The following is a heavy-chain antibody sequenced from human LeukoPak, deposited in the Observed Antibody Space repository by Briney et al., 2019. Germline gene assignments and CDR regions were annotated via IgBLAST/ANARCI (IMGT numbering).Heavy chain of an antibody. CDR1: GYSISSGYY. CDR2: IYHSEST. CDR3: ARVRGYSHGNYFDY. J-gene: IGHJ4*02. D-gene: IGHD5-18*01. Sequence: SETLSLTCAVSGYSISSGYYWGWIRQPPGKALEWIASIYHSESTYYNPSLKGRVTISVDTSMNQFSLKLSSVNAADTAIYFCARVRGYSHGNYFDYRGQGTLVTVSS. V-gene: IGHV4-38-2*01.